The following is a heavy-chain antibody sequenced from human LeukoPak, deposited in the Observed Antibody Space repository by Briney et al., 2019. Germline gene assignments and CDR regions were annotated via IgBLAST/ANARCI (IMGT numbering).Heavy chain of an antibody. D-gene: IGHD6-19*01. J-gene: IGHJ6*02. CDR1: GGSFSGYY. V-gene: IGHV4-34*01. Sequence: TSETLSLTCAVYGGSFSGYYWSWIRQPPGKGLEWIGEINHSGSTNYNPSLKSRVTISVDTSKNQFSLKLSSVTAADTAVYYCARGGRSKSGWTLYYYGMDVWGQGTTVTVSS. CDR3: ARGGRSKSGWTLYYYGMDV. CDR2: INHSGST.